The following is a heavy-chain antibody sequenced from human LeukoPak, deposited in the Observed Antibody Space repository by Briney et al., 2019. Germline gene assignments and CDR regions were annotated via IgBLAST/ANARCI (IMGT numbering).Heavy chain of an antibody. CDR3: ARVLRYCSGGSCYSSSYYYGMDV. V-gene: IGHV3-11*01. CDR2: ISSSGSTI. J-gene: IGHJ6*02. CDR1: GFTFSDYY. Sequence: GGSLRLSCAASGFTFSDYYMSWIRQAPGKGLEGVSYISSSGSTIYYADSVKGRFTISRDNAKNSLYLQMNSLRAEDTAVYYCARVLRYCSGGSCYSSSYYYGMDVWGQGTTVTVSS. D-gene: IGHD2-15*01.